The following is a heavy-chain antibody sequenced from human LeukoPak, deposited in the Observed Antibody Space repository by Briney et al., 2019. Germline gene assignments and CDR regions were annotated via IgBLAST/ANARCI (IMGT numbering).Heavy chain of an antibody. CDR1: GGSISSYY. D-gene: IGHD6-19*01. V-gene: IGHV4-4*07. CDR2: IYTTGST. J-gene: IGHJ4*02. CDR3: ARHIAVAGKAGFDY. Sequence: SETLSLTCTVSGGSISSYYWTWIRQPAGKELEWIGRIYTTGSTNYNPSLNSRVTMSVDTSKNQFSLKLNSVTAADSAVYYCARHIAVAGKAGFDYWGQGTLVTVSS.